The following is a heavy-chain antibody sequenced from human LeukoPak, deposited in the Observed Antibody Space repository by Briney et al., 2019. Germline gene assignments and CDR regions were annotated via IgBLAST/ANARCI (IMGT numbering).Heavy chain of an antibody. J-gene: IGHJ2*01. CDR1: GGPVSSYY. V-gene: IGHV4-59*02. CDR2: IYYSGST. Sequence: KPSYTLSVTCTVSGGPVSSYYWGWIRQPPGKGLEWIGYIYYSGSTNYNPSLKSRVTISVDTSKIQFSLKLSSVTAADTAVYYCARDKVNWYFDLWGRGTLVTVSS. CDR3: ARDKVNWYFDL.